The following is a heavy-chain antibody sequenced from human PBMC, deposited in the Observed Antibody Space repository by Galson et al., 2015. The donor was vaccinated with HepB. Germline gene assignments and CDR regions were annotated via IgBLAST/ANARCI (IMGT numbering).Heavy chain of an antibody. CDR3: AKGIRYGSGSYYRAGYYYYGMDV. CDR1: GFTFSSYA. CDR2: ISGSGGST. J-gene: IGHJ6*02. V-gene: IGHV3-23*01. D-gene: IGHD3-10*01. Sequence: SLRLSCAASGFTFSSYAMSWVRQAPGKGLEWVSAISGSGGSTYYADSVKGRFTISRDNSKNTLYLQMNSLRAEDTAVYYCAKGIRYGSGSYYRAGYYYYGMDVWGQGTTVTVSS.